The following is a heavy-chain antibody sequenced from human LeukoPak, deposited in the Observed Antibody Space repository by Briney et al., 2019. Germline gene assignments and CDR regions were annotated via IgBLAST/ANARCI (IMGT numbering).Heavy chain of an antibody. CDR3: ARHSCSSSSCYYHYGMDV. CDR1: GASISSYY. V-gene: IGHV4-59*08. D-gene: IGHD2-2*01. Sequence: SETLSLTCTVSGASISSYYWSWIRQPPGKELEWIGYIYYSGSTNYNPSLKSRVTISVDTSKNQFSLKLSSVTAADTAVYYCARHSCSSSSCYYHYGMDVWGQGTTVTVSS. J-gene: IGHJ6*02. CDR2: IYYSGST.